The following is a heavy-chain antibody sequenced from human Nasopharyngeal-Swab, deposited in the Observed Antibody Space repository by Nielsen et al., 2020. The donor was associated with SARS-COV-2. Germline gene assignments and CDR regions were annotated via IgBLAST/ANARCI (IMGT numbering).Heavy chain of an antibody. CDR1: GFIFSASA. J-gene: IGHJ4*02. Sequence: GESLKIPCAASGFIFSASAIHWVRQASGKGLEWVGRIGDKDHNYATTYGASAQGRFTISRDDSKNTAFLQMDSLKTEDTALYYCTTDFYFDYWGQGTLVTVSS. CDR2: IGDKDHNYAT. CDR3: TTDFYFDY. V-gene: IGHV3-73*01.